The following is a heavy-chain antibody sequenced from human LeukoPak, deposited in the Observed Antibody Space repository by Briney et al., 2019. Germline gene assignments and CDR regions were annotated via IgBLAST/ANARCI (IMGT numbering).Heavy chain of an antibody. D-gene: IGHD5-18*01. CDR1: GFTFSNYA. CDR3: AKVRDLDTVLGRFDN. J-gene: IGHJ5*02. Sequence: GGSLRLSCAASGFTFSNYAMSWVRQAPGRGLEWVSVICGNGGRTYYADSVKGRFTISRDNSKNTLYLQMNSLRAEDTAVYYCAKVRDLDTVLGRFDNWGQGTLVTVSS. CDR2: ICGNGGRT. V-gene: IGHV3-23*01.